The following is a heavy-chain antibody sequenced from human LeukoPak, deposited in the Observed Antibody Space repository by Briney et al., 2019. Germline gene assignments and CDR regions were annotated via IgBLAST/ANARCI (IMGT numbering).Heavy chain of an antibody. D-gene: IGHD3-10*01. CDR2: IIPILGIA. J-gene: IGHJ4*02. V-gene: IGHV1-69*04. CDR3: ARDVEERNYYGSGSYYPYDY. Sequence: SVRVSCKASGYTFTSYGISWVRQAPGQGLEWMGRIIPILGIANYAQKFQGRVTITADKSTSTAYMELSSLRSEDTAVYYCARDVEERNYYGSGSYYPYDYWGQGTLVTVSS. CDR1: GYTFTSYG.